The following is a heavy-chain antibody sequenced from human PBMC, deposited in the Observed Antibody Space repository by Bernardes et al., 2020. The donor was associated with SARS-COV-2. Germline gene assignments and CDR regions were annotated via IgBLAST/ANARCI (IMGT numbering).Heavy chain of an antibody. J-gene: IGHJ5*02. V-gene: IGHV4-59*01. CDR3: ARGLSMTFGVVISNWFDP. Sequence: SETLSLTCTVSGGSISSSYWSWIRQPPGPGLAWIGYIYYSGSTNYNPSLKSRVTISVDTSKNQFSLKLSSVTAADTAVYYCARGLSMTFGVVISNWFDPWGQGTLVTGSS. CDR1: GGSISSSY. CDR2: IYYSGST. D-gene: IGHD3-3*01.